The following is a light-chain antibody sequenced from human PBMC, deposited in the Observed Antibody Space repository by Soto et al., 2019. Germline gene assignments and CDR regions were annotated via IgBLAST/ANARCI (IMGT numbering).Light chain of an antibody. CDR2: EVS. V-gene: IGLV2-14*01. Sequence: QSALTQPASVSGSPGQSITISCTGTSSDIGAYNYVSWYQQHPGKAPKLIIYEVSYRPSGVSNRFSGSKSGHTASLTISGLQAEDEADYYCTSYTDSTTTLFGGGTKLTVL. CDR3: TSYTDSTTTL. J-gene: IGLJ2*01. CDR1: SSDIGAYNY.